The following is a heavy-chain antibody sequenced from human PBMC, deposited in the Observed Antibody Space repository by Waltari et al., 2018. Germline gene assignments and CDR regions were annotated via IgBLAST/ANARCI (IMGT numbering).Heavy chain of an antibody. J-gene: IGHJ5*02. CDR2: FVPEEGET. CDR3: ATCYGSGSTNWFDP. D-gene: IGHD3-10*01. CDR1: GYTLTELS. Sequence: QVQLVQSGAEVKKPGASVKVSCKVSGYTLTELSMHWVRQAPGKGLEWRGGFVPEEGETIYAQKFQGRVTMTEDTSTDTAYMELSSLRSEDTAVYYCATCYGSGSTNWFDPWGQGTLVTVSS. V-gene: IGHV1-24*01.